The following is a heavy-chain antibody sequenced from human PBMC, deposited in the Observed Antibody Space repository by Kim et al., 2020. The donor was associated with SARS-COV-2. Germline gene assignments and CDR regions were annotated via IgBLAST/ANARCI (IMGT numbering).Heavy chain of an antibody. V-gene: IGHV3-11*01. J-gene: IGHJ6*03. CDR3: ARRQWLGRLHYYYYMDV. CDR1: GFTFSDYY. Sequence: GGSLRLSCAASGFTFSDYYMSWIRQAPGKGLEWVSYISSSGSNKYYADSVKGRFTISRDNAKNSLYLQMNSLRAEDTAVYYCARRQWLGRLHYYYYMDVWGRGTTVAVSS. CDR2: ISSSGSNK. D-gene: IGHD6-19*01.